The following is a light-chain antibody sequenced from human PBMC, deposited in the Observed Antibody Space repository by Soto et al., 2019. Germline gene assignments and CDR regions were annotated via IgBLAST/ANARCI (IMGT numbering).Light chain of an antibody. Sequence: DIQMTQSPSSLSASVGDRVTITCRASQTIKNYLNWFQQKPGQAPKVLIYAASSLHSGVPSRFSGSGSGTDFTLTISSLQPEDFATYYCEQAYNTPRTFGRGTKLEIK. J-gene: IGKJ1*01. CDR2: AAS. CDR1: QTIKNY. V-gene: IGKV1-39*01. CDR3: EQAYNTPRT.